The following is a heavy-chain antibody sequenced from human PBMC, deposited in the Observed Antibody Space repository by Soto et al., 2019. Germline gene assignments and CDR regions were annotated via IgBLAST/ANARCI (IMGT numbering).Heavy chain of an antibody. D-gene: IGHD3-16*02. V-gene: IGHV4-59*01. CDR1: GGSISSYY. CDR2: IYYSGST. J-gene: IGHJ4*02. Sequence: SETLSLTCTVSGGSISSYYWSWIRQPPGKGLEWIGYIYYSGSTNYNPSLKSRVTISVDTSKNQFSLKLSSVTAADTAVYYCARSDDYVWGSYRPFDYWGQGTLVTVSS. CDR3: ARSDDYVWGSYRPFDY.